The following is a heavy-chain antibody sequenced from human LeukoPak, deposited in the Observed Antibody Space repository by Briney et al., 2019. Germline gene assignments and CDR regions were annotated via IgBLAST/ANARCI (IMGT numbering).Heavy chain of an antibody. Sequence: GGSLRLSCAASGFTFSSYSMNWVRQAPGKGLEWVSSITSSGRYIYYADSVKGRFTISRDNSENSLYLQMDSLTAADTAVYYCARPHYDSSGYYAGFDYWGQGTLVTVSS. CDR1: GFTFSSYS. V-gene: IGHV3-21*01. J-gene: IGHJ4*02. CDR2: ITSSGRYI. D-gene: IGHD3-22*01. CDR3: ARPHYDSSGYYAGFDY.